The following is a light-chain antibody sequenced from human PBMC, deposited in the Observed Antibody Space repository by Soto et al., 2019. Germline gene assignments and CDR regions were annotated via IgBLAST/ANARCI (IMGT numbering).Light chain of an antibody. CDR2: AAS. Sequence: DLQMTQSPSSLSASVGDRVTITCRASQSISSYLNWYQQKPGKAPKLLIYAASSLQSGVPSRFSGSGSGTDFPLNINSLQPEDFATYYCQQSFSTPWAFGQGTKVEIK. CDR1: QSISSY. V-gene: IGKV1-39*01. CDR3: QQSFSTPWA. J-gene: IGKJ1*01.